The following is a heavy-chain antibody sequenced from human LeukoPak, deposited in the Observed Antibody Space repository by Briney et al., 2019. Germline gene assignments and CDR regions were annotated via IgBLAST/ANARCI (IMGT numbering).Heavy chain of an antibody. CDR1: GFTFGTYA. V-gene: IGHV3-30*04. CDR3: ARVASLSVTHYYYYGMDV. J-gene: IGHJ6*02. Sequence: GRSLRLSCAASGFTFGTYAMHWVRQAPGKGLEWVAIISHHGRKKLYAESVKGRFTISRDNAENTLYLQMSSLRHDDTAVYYCARVASLSVTHYYYYGMDVWGPGTTVSVSS. D-gene: IGHD4-17*01. CDR2: ISHHGRKK.